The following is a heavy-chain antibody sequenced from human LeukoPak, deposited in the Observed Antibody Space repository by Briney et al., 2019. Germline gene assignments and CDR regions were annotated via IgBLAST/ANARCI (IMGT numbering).Heavy chain of an antibody. CDR3: ARHPYCSSTSCYMDAGGWFDP. CDR2: IYYSGST. Sequence: KPSETLSLTCTVSGGSISRSSYYWGWIRQPPGKGLEWIGSIYYSGSTYYNPSLKSRVTISVDTSKNQFSLKLSSVTAADTAVYYCARHPYCSSTSCYMDAGGWFDPWGQGTLVTVSS. J-gene: IGHJ5*02. CDR1: GGSISRSSYY. D-gene: IGHD2-2*02. V-gene: IGHV4-39*01.